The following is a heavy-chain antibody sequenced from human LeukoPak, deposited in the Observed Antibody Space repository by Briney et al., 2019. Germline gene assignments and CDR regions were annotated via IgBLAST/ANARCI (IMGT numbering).Heavy chain of an antibody. J-gene: IGHJ4*02. CDR2: VCYNGTT. D-gene: IGHD4-17*01. V-gene: IGHV4-59*01. CDR3: AAVTTTEGGGRFSAPRSYYFDY. CDR1: GDSISRYF. Sequence: SETLSLTCSVSGDSISRYFWAWIWQPPGKGLEWIGYVCYNGTTNYNPSLRNRVAISIDTSKNQFSLKLSSVTAADTAVYYCAAVTTTEGGGRFSAPRSYYFDYWGQGTLVTVSS.